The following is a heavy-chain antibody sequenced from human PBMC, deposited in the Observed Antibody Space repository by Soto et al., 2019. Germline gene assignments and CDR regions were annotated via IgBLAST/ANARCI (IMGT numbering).Heavy chain of an antibody. Sequence: GGALRLSCAASGFTFSSYDMHWVRQATGKGLEWVSAIGTAGDTYYPGSVKGRFTISRENAKNSLYLQMNSLRAGDTAVYYCARGLFNYDSSGYYYVAPSFDDWGQGTLVTVSS. D-gene: IGHD3-22*01. V-gene: IGHV3-13*04. CDR3: ARGLFNYDSSGYYYVAPSFDD. CDR1: GFTFSSYD. CDR2: IGTAGDT. J-gene: IGHJ4*02.